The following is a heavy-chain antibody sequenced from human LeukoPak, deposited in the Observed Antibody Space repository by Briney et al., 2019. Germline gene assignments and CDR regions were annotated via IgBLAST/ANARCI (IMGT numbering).Heavy chain of an antibody. V-gene: IGHV1-46*01. CDR2: INPSGGST. D-gene: IGHD3-3*01. J-gene: IGHJ6*02. CDR1: GYTFTSYY. CDR3: ARDGEAWRFLEWLYPDYYYYGMDV. Sequence: ASVKVSCKASGYTFTSYYMHWVRQAPGQGLEWMGIINPSGGSTSYAQKFQGRVTMTRDTSTSTVYMELSSLRSEDTAVYYCARDGEAWRFLEWLYPDYYYYGMDVWGQGTTVTVSS.